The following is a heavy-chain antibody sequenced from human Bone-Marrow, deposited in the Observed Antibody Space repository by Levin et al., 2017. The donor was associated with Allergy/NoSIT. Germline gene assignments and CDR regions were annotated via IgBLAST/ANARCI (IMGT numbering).Heavy chain of an antibody. CDR3: AREAGTGTHKGFDY. CDR2: IYHSGGT. V-gene: IGHV4-4*02. Sequence: SETLSLTCSVSGGSISTDNWWHWIRQSPGKGLEWIGEIYHSGGTNYNPSLKSRVTMSVDTSKNQFSLILTSVSAAATALYYWAREAGTGTHKGFDYWGQGTLVTVSS. J-gene: IGHJ4*02. CDR1: GGSISTDNW. D-gene: IGHD3-10*01.